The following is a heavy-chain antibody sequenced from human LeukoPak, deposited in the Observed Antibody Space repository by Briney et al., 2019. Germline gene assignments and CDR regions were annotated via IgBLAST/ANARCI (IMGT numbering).Heavy chain of an antibody. CDR3: ARYCSSTSCYSYYYYGMDV. CDR1: GYTFTSYD. V-gene: IGHV1-8*01. CDR2: MNPNSGNT. Sequence: ASVKVSCKASGYTFTSYDINWVRQATGQGLEWMGWMNPNSGNTGYAQKFQGRVTMTRNTSISTAYMELSSLRSEDTAVYYCARYCSSTSCYSYYYYGMDVWGQGTTVTVSS. J-gene: IGHJ6*02. D-gene: IGHD2-2*01.